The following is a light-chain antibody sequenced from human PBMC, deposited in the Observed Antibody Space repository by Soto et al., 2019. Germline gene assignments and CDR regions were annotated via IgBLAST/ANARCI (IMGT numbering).Light chain of an antibody. CDR1: SSDVGFYNY. V-gene: IGLV2-8*01. Sequence: QAVLTQPPSASGSPGQSVIISCTGTSSDVGFYNYVSWYQQHPGKAPKLMIYEVSKRPSGVPDRFSGSKSGNTASLTVSGLQAEDEADYYCSSYVGRSKFVFGTGTKLTVL. CDR2: EVS. CDR3: SSYVGRSKFV. J-gene: IGLJ1*01.